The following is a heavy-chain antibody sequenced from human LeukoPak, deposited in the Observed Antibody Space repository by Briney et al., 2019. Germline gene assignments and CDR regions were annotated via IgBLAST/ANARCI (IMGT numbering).Heavy chain of an antibody. J-gene: IGHJ4*02. CDR2: ISGSSGNT. CDR3: AKVPFGVVNYFDY. D-gene: IGHD3-3*01. Sequence: GGSLRLSCAASGFTFSSYAMHWVRQTPGKGLEWVSGISGSSGNTFYADSVQGRFTISRDNSKNILYLQMNSLGAEDTAVYYCAKVPFGVVNYFDYWGQGTLVTVSS. CDR1: GFTFSSYA. V-gene: IGHV3-23*01.